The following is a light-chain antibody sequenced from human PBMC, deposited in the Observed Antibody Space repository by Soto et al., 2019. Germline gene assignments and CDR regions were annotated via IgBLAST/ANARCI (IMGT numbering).Light chain of an antibody. CDR1: QSVSSSY. Sequence: EIVLTQSPGTLSLSPGERATLSCRASQSVSSSYLAWYQQKPGQAPRLLIYGASSRATGIPDRFSGSGSGTDFTLTISRLEPEDFAVYYCQQYGSSYPWTFGQGTKVDI. V-gene: IGKV3-20*01. J-gene: IGKJ1*01. CDR2: GAS. CDR3: QQYGSSYPWT.